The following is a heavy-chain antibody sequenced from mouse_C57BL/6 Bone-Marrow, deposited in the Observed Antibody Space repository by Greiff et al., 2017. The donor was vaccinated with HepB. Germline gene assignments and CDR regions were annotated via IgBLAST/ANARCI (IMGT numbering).Heavy chain of an antibody. D-gene: IGHD1-1*01. Sequence: EVKLEESGGGLVQPGGSMKLSCVASGFTFSNYWMNWVRQSPEKGLEWVAQIRLKSDNYATHYAESVKGRFTISRDDSKSSVYLQMNNLRAEDTGIYYCTDYVVAWYFDVWGTGTTVTVSS. J-gene: IGHJ1*03. CDR3: TDYVVAWYFDV. V-gene: IGHV6-3*01. CDR1: GFTFSNYW. CDR2: IRLKSDNYAT.